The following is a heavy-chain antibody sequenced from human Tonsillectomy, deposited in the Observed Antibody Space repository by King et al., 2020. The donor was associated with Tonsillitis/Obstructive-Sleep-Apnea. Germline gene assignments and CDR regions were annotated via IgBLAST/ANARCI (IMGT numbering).Heavy chain of an antibody. CDR3: AIVRGPWNDNISSGVFDY. CDR2: INPTSGGT. V-gene: IGHV1-46*01. D-gene: IGHD1-1*01. Sequence: QLVQYGAEVKKPGASMKVSCKASGYTFTSYYMHWVRQAPGQGLEWIGIINPTSGGTRYAQKFQGRVSMTTDTSTSMVYVELSRLTSEDTAVYYCAIVRGPWNDNISSGVFDYWGQGTLVTVSS. J-gene: IGHJ4*02. CDR1: GYTFTSYY.